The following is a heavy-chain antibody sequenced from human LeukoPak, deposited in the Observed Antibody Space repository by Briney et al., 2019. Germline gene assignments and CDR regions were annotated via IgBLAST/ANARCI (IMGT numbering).Heavy chain of an antibody. CDR3: ARAGRSGSYGYFDS. D-gene: IGHD1-26*01. CDR2: SINKAYSYTT. V-gene: IGHV3-72*01. J-gene: IGHJ4*02. Sequence: PGGSLRLSCAASGFTFSDHYMDWVRQAPGKGPEWVGRSINKAYSYTTEYAASVKGRFTISRDDSKNSLYLQMDGLKTEDTAVYYCARAGRSGSYGYFDSWGQGTLVTVSS. CDR1: GFTFSDHY.